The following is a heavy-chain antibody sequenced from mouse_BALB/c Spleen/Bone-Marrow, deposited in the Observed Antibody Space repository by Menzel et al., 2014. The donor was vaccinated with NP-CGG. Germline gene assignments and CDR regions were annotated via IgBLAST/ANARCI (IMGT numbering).Heavy chain of an antibody. D-gene: IGHD1-1*01. Sequence: LVKTGASVKISCKASGYSFTGYYMHWVKQSHGKSLEWIGYISCYNGATSYNQKFKGKATFTVDTSSSTAYMQFISLTSEDSAVYYCARHYGSSYGAMDYWGQGTSVTVSS. CDR2: ISCYNGAT. V-gene: IGHV1S34*01. CDR3: ARHYGSSYGAMDY. J-gene: IGHJ4*01. CDR1: GYSFTGYY.